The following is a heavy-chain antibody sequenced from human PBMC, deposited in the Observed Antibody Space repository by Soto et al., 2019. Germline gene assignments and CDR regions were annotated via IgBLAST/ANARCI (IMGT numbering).Heavy chain of an antibody. CDR1: SGSISSSNW. J-gene: IGHJ6*02. CDR2: IYHSGGT. V-gene: IGHV4-4*02. CDR3: ARGDYGDYVGLDYYYYYYGMDV. Sequence: SETLSLTCAVSSGSISSSNWWSWVRQPPGKGLEWIGEIYHSGGTNYNPSLKSRVTISVDTSKNQFSLKLSSVTAADTAVYYCARGDYGDYVGLDYYYYYYGMDVWGQGTTVTVSS. D-gene: IGHD4-17*01.